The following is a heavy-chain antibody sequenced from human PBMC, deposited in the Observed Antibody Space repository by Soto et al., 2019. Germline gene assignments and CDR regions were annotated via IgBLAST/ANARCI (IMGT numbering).Heavy chain of an antibody. CDR2: INHSGST. CDR3: ARQGGYYSDSSGTFDY. CDR1: GGSFSGYY. V-gene: IGHV4-34*01. D-gene: IGHD3-22*01. J-gene: IGHJ4*02. Sequence: PSETLSLTCAVYGGSFSGYYWTWIRQPPGTGLEWIGEINHSGSTNYNPSLKSRVTISVDTSKNQFSLKLTSVTAADTAVYYCARQGGYYSDSSGTFDYWGQGTPVTVSS.